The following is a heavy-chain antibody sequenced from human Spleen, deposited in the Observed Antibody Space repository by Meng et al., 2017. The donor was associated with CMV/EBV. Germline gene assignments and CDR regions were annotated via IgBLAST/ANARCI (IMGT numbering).Heavy chain of an antibody. CDR3: ARGSFGYGRGLDY. Sequence: KASGGTFSSHAISWVRQAPGQGLEWRGGIIPIFGTANYAQKFQGRVTITTDESTSTAYMELSSLRSEDTAVYYCARGSFGYGRGLDYWGQGTLVTVSS. D-gene: IGHD3-10*01. CDR2: IIPIFGTA. CDR1: GGTFSSHA. V-gene: IGHV1-69*05. J-gene: IGHJ4*02.